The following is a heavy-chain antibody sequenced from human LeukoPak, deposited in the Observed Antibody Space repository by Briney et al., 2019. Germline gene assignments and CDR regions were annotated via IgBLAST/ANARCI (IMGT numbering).Heavy chain of an antibody. V-gene: IGHV4-34*01. Sequence: PSETLSLTCAVYGGSFSGYYWSWIRQPPGKGLEWIGEINHSGSTNYNPSLKSRVTISVDASKNQFSLKLSSVTAADTAVYYCARVSCSGGSCYFIDYWGQGTLVTVSS. J-gene: IGHJ4*02. CDR3: ARVSCSGGSCYFIDY. CDR2: INHSGST. CDR1: GGSFSGYY. D-gene: IGHD2-15*01.